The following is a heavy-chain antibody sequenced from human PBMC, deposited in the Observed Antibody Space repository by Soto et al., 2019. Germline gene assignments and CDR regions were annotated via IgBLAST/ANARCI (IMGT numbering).Heavy chain of an antibody. J-gene: IGHJ6*03. CDR2: MNPNSGNT. D-gene: IGHD6-13*01. CDR1: GYTFTSYD. Sequence: GASVKVSCKASGYTFTSYDINWVRQATGQGLEWMGWMNPNSGNTGYAQKFQGRVTMTRNTSISTAYMELSSLRSEDTAVYYCARVAQQLVSYYYYYYYMDVWGKRTTVTVSS. CDR3: ARVAQQLVSYYYYYYYMDV. V-gene: IGHV1-8*01.